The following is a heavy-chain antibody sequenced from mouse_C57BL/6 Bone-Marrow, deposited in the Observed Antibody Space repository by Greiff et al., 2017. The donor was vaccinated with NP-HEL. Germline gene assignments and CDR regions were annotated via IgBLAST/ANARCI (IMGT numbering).Heavy chain of an antibody. J-gene: IGHJ2*01. Sequence: EVKLQESGPGLVKPSQSLSLTCSVTGYSITSGYYWNWIRQFPGNKLEWMGYISYDGSNNYNPSLKNRISITRDTSKNQFFLKLNSVTTEDTATYYCASNDGYYLDYWGQGTTLTVSS. V-gene: IGHV3-6*01. CDR3: ASNDGYYLDY. CDR2: ISYDGSN. D-gene: IGHD2-3*01. CDR1: GYSITSGYY.